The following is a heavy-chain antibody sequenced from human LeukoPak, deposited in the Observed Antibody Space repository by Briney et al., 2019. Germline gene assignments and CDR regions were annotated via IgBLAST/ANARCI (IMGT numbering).Heavy chain of an antibody. J-gene: IGHJ5*02. D-gene: IGHD4-17*01. CDR3: ARDKPGLRYDWFDP. Sequence: PGGSLRLSCAASGFTFSSYSMNWVRQAPGKGLEWVSYISSSSSTIYYADSVKGRFTISRDNAKNSLYLQMNSLRAEDTAVYYCARDKPGLRYDWFDPWGQGTLVTVSS. CDR1: GFTFSSYS. CDR2: ISSSSSTI. V-gene: IGHV3-48*01.